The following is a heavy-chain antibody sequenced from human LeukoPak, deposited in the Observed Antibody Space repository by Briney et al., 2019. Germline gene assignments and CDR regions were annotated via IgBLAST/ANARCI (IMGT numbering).Heavy chain of an antibody. CDR1: GYTFTGYY. J-gene: IGHJ6*02. CDR3: ARDGLEATGMDV. CDR2: INPNSGGT. Sequence: GASAKVPCKASGYTFTGYYMHWVRQAPGQGPEWMGWINPNSGGTNYAQKFQGRVTMTRDTSISTAYMELSRLRSDDTAVYYCARDGLEATGMDVWGQGTTVTVSS. V-gene: IGHV1-2*02. D-gene: IGHD1-1*01.